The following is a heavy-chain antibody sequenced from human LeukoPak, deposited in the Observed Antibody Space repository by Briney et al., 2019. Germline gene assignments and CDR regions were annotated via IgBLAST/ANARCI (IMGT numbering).Heavy chain of an antibody. Sequence: PGGSLKLSCAASGFTVSSNYMSWVRQAPGKGLEWVSVIYSGGSTYYADSVKGRFTISRDNSKNTLYLQMNSLRAEDTAVYYCASLYYDSADANDAFDIWGQGTMVTVSS. D-gene: IGHD3-22*01. CDR1: GFTVSSNY. CDR3: ASLYYDSADANDAFDI. CDR2: IYSGGST. V-gene: IGHV3-53*01. J-gene: IGHJ3*02.